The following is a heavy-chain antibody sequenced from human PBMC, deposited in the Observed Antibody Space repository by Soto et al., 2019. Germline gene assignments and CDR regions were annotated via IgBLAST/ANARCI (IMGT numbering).Heavy chain of an antibody. CDR3: DREYYGMEV. V-gene: IGHV4-30-2*06. CDR2: TYQSGIA. J-gene: IGHJ6*01. CDR1: VFSITIGCYS. Sequence: SATXSLTGTVSVFSITIGCYSLTWIRQSPGKVLEWIGYTYQSGIAYYNPSLKSRVTISVDRSKNQFSLNLTSVTAADTAVHYCDREYYGMEVWGQGTTV.